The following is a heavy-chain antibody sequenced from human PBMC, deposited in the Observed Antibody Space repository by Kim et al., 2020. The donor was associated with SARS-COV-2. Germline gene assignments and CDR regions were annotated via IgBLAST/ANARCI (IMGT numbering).Heavy chain of an antibody. D-gene: IGHD5-12*01. V-gene: IGHV3-23*01. J-gene: IGHJ4*02. CDR3: AKTDIVATIHFDY. Sequence: SADSVKGRFTISRDNSKNTLYLQMNSLRAEDTAVYYCAKTDIVATIHFDYWGQGTLVTVSS.